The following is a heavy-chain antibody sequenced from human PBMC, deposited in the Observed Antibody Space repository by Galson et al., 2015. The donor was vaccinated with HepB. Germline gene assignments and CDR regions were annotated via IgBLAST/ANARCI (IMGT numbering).Heavy chain of an antibody. CDR2: INTGNGNT. D-gene: IGHD3-22*01. CDR3: ARYYYDSSGRFDY. Sequence: SVKVSCKASGYTFTSYAMHWVRQAPGRRLEWMGWINTGNGNTKYSQKFQGRVTIARDTSANTAYMELSSLRSEDTAVYYCARYYYDSSGRFDYWGQGTLVTVSS. J-gene: IGHJ4*02. CDR1: GYTFTSYA. V-gene: IGHV1-3*04.